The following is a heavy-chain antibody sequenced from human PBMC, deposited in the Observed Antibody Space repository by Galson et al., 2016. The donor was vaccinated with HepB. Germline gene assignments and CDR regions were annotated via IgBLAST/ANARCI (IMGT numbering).Heavy chain of an antibody. J-gene: IGHJ4*02. CDR3: ARDMAGYSYGFGFDY. CDR2: ITSSGTSS. CDR1: GFTFSSYH. Sequence: SLRLSCAASGFTFSSYHMNWVRQAPGKRPEWVSSITSSGTSSDYADSVKGRFTISRDNVKNSLYLQMNSLRAEDTAVYFCARDMAGYSYGFGFDYWGQGTLVTVSS. V-gene: IGHV3-21*06. D-gene: IGHD5-18*01.